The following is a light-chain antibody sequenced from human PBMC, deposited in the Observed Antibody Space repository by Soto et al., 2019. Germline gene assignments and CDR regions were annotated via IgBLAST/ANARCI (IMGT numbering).Light chain of an antibody. Sequence: QSVLTQPPSVSAAPGQKVTISCSGSSSNIGNNYVSWYQHFPGTAPKLLIYDNNKRPSGIPDRFSGSKSGTSATLGITGLQTGDEADYYCGTWDSLLSAVVFGGWIKVTVL. J-gene: IGLJ2*01. CDR1: SSNIGNNY. CDR2: DNN. CDR3: GTWDSLLSAVV. V-gene: IGLV1-51*01.